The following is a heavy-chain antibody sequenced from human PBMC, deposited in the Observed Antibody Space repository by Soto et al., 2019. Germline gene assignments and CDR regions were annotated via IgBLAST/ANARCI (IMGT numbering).Heavy chain of an antibody. D-gene: IGHD3-10*01. CDR2: IIGSGGST. CDR3: AKDIPPHVLPYGPDY. Sequence: PGGSLRLSCSASGFTFSSYAMSWVRQAPGKGLEWVSAIIGSGGSTYYADSVKGRFTISRDNSKNTLYLQMNSLRAEDTAVYYCAKDIPPHVLPYGPDYWGQGTLVTVSS. V-gene: IGHV3-23*01. CDR1: GFTFSSYA. J-gene: IGHJ4*02.